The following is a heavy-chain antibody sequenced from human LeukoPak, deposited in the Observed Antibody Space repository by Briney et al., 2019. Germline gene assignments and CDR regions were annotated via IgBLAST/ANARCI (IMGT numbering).Heavy chain of an antibody. CDR2: INHSGST. J-gene: IGHJ4*02. CDR3: ARLVGSSWYREVLRGRDY. V-gene: IGHV4-34*01. D-gene: IGHD6-13*01. CDR1: GGSFSGYY. Sequence: PSETLSLTCAVYGGSFSGYYWSWIRQPPGKGLEWIGEINHSGSTNYNPSLKSRVTISVDTSKNQFSLKLSSVTAADTAVYYCARLVGSSWYREVLRGRDYWGQGTLVTVSS.